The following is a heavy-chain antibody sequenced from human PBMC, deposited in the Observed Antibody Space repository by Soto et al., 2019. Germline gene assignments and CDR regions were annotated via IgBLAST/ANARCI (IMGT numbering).Heavy chain of an antibody. D-gene: IGHD2-15*01. CDR2: ISSSSSTI. V-gene: IGHV3-48*02. CDR3: TKDQDGHNWYYFDY. Sequence: GGSLRLSCAASGFTFSSYSMNWVRQAPGKGLEWVSYISSSSSTIYYADSVKGRFTISRDNAKNSLYLQMNSLRDEDTAVYYCTKDQDGHNWYYFDYWGQGTLVTVSS. CDR1: GFTFSSYS. J-gene: IGHJ4*02.